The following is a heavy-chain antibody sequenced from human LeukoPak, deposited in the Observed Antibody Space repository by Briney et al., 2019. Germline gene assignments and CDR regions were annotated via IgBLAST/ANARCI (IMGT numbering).Heavy chain of an antibody. J-gene: IGHJ4*01. V-gene: IGHV1-2*06. D-gene: IGHD2-15*01. CDR3: ARSKINAATLDH. Sequence: GASVKVSCKASGYTFTGYYMHWVRQAPGQGLEWMGRINPNSGGTNYAQKFQGRVIMTRDTSISTAYMELSRLRSDDTAVYYCARSKINAATLDHWGPGTLVTVSS. CDR1: GYTFTGYY. CDR2: INPNSGGT.